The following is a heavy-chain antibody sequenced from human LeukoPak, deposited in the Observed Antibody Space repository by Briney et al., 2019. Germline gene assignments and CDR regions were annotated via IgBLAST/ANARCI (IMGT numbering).Heavy chain of an antibody. V-gene: IGHV1-2*06. Sequence: GASVKVSCKASGYTFTGYYMHWVRQAPGQGLEWMGRINPNSGGTNYARKFQGRVTMTRDTSISTAYMELSRLRSDDTAVYYCARAQTYYDFWSGLDNWFDPWGQGTLVTVSP. J-gene: IGHJ5*02. CDR2: INPNSGGT. D-gene: IGHD3-3*01. CDR1: GYTFTGYY. CDR3: ARAQTYYDFWSGLDNWFDP.